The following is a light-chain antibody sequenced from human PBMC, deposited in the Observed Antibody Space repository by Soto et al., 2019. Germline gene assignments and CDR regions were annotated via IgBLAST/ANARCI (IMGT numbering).Light chain of an antibody. CDR1: QSVDSN. J-gene: IGKJ1*01. CDR2: GAS. V-gene: IGKV3D-15*01. Sequence: EIVMTQSPATLSVSPGDGATLSCRASQSVDSNLAWYQQKPGQTPRLLIYGASTRPTGIPARFSGSGSGTEFTLTISSLQPDDFATYYCQQYNSYSWTFGQGTKVEIK. CDR3: QQYNSYSWT.